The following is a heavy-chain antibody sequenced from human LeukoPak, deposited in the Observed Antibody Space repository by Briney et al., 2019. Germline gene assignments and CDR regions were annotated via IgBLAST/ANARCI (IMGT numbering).Heavy chain of an antibody. CDR2: IWSDGRNK. V-gene: IGHV3-33*01. CDR1: GFTFSSYG. CDR3: AREVTNDAFDI. Sequence: GRSLRLSCAASGFTFSSYGMHWVRQTPGKGLEWVAVIWSDGRNKFYADSVKGRFTVSRDNSKNTLFLQMSSLRADDTALYYCAREVTNDAFDIWGQGTMVTVSS. J-gene: IGHJ3*02. D-gene: IGHD4-17*01.